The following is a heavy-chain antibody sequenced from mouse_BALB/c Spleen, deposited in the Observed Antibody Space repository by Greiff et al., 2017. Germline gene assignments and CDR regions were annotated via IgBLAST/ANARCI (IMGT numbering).Heavy chain of an antibody. CDR2: ISTYYGDA. D-gene: IGHD1-1*01. V-gene: IGHV1S137*01. CDR3: ARDGSYFDY. CDR1: GYTFTDYA. J-gene: IGHJ2*01. Sequence: QVQLKESGAELVRPGVSVKISCKGSGYTFTDYAMHWVKQSHAKSLEWIGVISTYYGDASYNQKFKGKATMTVDKSSSTAYMELARLTSEDSAIYYCARDGSYFDYWGQGTTLTVSS.